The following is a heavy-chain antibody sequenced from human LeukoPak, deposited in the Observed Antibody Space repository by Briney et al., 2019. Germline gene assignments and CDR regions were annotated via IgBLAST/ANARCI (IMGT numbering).Heavy chain of an antibody. D-gene: IGHD3-3*01. V-gene: IGHV3-74*01. CDR3: AREVIPSGYYDFWSGYSRPNWFDP. CDR2: INSDGSST. CDR1: GFTFSSYW. Sequence: GGSLRLSCAASGFTFSSYWMHWVRQAPGKGLVWVSRINSDGSSTSYADSVKGRFTISRDNAKNTLYLQMNSLRAEDTAVYYCAREVIPSGYYDFWSGYSRPNWFDPWGQGTLVTVSS. J-gene: IGHJ5*02.